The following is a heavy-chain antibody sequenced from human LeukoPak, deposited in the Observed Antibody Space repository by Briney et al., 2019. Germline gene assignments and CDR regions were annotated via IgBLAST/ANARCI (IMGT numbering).Heavy chain of an antibody. CDR3: ARGRRIVVVLGATRTHRDYYMDV. CDR2: ISYDGSNK. Sequence: TGGSLRLSCAASGFTFSSYAMHWVRQAPGKGLEWVAIISYDGSNKYYADSVKGRFTISRDNSKNTLYLQMNSLRAEDTAVYYCARGRRIVVVLGATRTHRDYYMDVWGKGTTVTVSS. V-gene: IGHV3-30*04. D-gene: IGHD2-15*01. J-gene: IGHJ6*03. CDR1: GFTFSSYA.